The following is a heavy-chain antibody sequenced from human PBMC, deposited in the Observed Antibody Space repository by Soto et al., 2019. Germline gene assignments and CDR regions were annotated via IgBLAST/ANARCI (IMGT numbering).Heavy chain of an antibody. Sequence: GASVKVSCKASGYTFTGYYMHWVRQAPGQGLEWMGWINPNSGGTNYAQKFQGWVTMTRDTSISTAYMELSRLRSDDTAVYYCARDLRGEGGDMIAHIGGAPTIYGMDVWGQGTTVTVSS. J-gene: IGHJ6*02. CDR3: ARDLRGEGGDMIAHIGGAPTIYGMDV. V-gene: IGHV1-2*04. CDR2: INPNSGGT. D-gene: IGHD2-21*02. CDR1: GYTFTGYY.